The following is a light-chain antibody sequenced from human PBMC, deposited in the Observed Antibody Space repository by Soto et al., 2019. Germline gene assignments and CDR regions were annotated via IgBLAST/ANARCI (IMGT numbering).Light chain of an antibody. J-gene: IGLJ1*01. CDR3: SSFTTNYFYV. CDR2: EDN. CDR1: SGNIASNY. V-gene: IGLV6-57*04. Sequence: NFMLTQPHSVSESPGKTVTISCTRSSGNIASNYVQWYQQRPGSAPTTVIYEDNLRPSGVPDRFSGSIDRSSNSASLTISGLQAEDEADYYCSSFTTNYFYVFGPGTQLTVL.